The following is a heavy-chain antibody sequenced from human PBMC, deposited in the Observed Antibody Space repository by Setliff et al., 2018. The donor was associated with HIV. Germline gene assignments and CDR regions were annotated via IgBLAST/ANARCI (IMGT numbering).Heavy chain of an antibody. V-gene: IGHV1-18*01. D-gene: IGHD1-7*01. CDR2: ISVYNGYT. CDR1: GSSFTSYG. CDR3: ASSPGTTRYYYYMDV. J-gene: IGHJ6*03. Sequence: ASVKVSCKASGSSFTSYGLNWVRQAPGQGLEWMGWISVYNGYTNYGQKLQGRVTMTTDTSTSTAYMELRSLRSDDTAVYYCASSPGTTRYYYYMDVWGKGTTVTVSS.